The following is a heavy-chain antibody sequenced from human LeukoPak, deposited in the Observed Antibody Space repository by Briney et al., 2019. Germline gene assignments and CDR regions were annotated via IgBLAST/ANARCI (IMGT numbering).Heavy chain of an antibody. V-gene: IGHV3-23*01. CDR3: VKDRPCETCMPMDA. CDR2: LGRSGEYK. J-gene: IGHJ6*02. Sequence: GGSLRLSCAASGFRFTDYSMSWVRQAPGKGLEWVAGLGRSGEYKYYADSVKGRFTISRDNSKDTVSLQMNSLRAEDSAIYFCVKDRPCETCMPMDAWGQGATVTVSS. CDR1: GFRFTDYS. D-gene: IGHD2-2*01.